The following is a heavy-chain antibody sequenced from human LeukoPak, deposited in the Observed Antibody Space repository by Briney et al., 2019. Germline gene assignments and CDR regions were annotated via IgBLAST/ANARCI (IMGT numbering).Heavy chain of an antibody. V-gene: IGHV1-24*01. CDR3: ARDYGGLNYFDY. CDR2: FDPEDRET. D-gene: IGHD4-23*01. Sequence: ASVKVSCKVSGYTLTGLSIHWVRQAPGKGLEWVGGFDPEDRETIYAQKFQGRVTITTDESTSTAYMELSSLRSEDTAVYYCARDYGGLNYFDYWGQGTLVTVSS. CDR1: GYTLTGLS. J-gene: IGHJ4*02.